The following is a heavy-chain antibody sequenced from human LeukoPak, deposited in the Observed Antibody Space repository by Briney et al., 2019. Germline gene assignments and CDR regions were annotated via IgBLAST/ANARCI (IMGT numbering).Heavy chain of an antibody. CDR3: ARGGHYGPRDY. CDR2: ISGSGGST. CDR1: GFTFSSYA. Sequence: GGSLRLSCAASGFTFSSYAMSWVRQAPGKGLEWVSAISGSGGSTYYADSVKGRFTISRDNAKNSLYLQMNSLRAEDTAVYYCARGGHYGPRDYWGQGTLVTVSS. J-gene: IGHJ4*02. D-gene: IGHD4-17*01. V-gene: IGHV3-23*01.